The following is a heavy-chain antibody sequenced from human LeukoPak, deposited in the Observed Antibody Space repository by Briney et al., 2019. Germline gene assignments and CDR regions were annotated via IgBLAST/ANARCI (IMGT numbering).Heavy chain of an antibody. J-gene: IGHJ3*02. D-gene: IGHD3-22*01. CDR3: AKGSHYYDSSGYYYRDAFDS. CDR2: IRYDGSNK. V-gene: IGHV3-30*02. Sequence: PGGSLRLSCAASGFTFSSYGMHWVRQAPGKGLEWVAFIRYDGSNKYYADSVKGRFTISRDNSKNTLYLQMNSLRAEDTAVYYCAKGSHYYDSSGYYYRDAFDSGGQATMVTVSS. CDR1: GFTFSSYG.